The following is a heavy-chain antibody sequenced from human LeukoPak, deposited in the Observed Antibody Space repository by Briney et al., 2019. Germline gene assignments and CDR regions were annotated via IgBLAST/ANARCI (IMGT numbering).Heavy chain of an antibody. CDR1: GFTFDDYA. CDR3: AKDDYGGNAPMDY. V-gene: IGHV3-9*01. J-gene: IGHJ4*02. CDR2: ISWNSGSI. D-gene: IGHD4-23*01. Sequence: PGRSLRLSCAASGFTFDDYAMHWVRQAPGKGLEWVSGISWNSGSIGYADSVKGRFTISRDNAKNSLYLQMNSLRAEDTALYYCAKDDYGGNAPMDYWGQGTLVTVSS.